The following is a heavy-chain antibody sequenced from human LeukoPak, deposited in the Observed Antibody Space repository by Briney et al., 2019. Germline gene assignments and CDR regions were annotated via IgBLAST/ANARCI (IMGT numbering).Heavy chain of an antibody. CDR2: ISGSGGST. CDR3: AKVGFGELPQERIDY. D-gene: IGHD3-10*01. J-gene: IGHJ4*02. CDR1: GFTFSSYA. V-gene: IGHV3-23*01. Sequence: PGGSLRLSCAASGFTFSSYAMSWVRQTPGNGLEWVSAISGSGGSTYYADSVKGRFTISRDNSKNTLYLQMNSLRAEDTAVYYCAKVGFGELPQERIDYWGQGTLVTVSS.